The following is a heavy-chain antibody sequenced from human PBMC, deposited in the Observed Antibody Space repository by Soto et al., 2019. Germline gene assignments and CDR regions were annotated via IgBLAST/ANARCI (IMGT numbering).Heavy chain of an antibody. V-gene: IGHV1-69*11. CDR3: ATEAIAPMATGGPAHY. D-gene: IGHD5-12*01. CDR2: VIPFLGTT. Sequence: SVKVSCKASGDTFRNYAIGWVRQARGQGLEWMGNVIPFLGTTNYAQNFQGRVTISADESTSTAYVELSSLRSDDTAVYYCATEAIAPMATGGPAHYWGLG. J-gene: IGHJ4*02. CDR1: GDTFRNYA.